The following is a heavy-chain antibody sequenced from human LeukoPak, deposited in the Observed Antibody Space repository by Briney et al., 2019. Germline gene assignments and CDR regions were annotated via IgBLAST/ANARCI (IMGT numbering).Heavy chain of an antibody. V-gene: IGHV3-21*05. CDR3: ASDIVATSGDF. CDR1: GFTFSSYS. Sequence: KTGGSLRLSCAASGFTFSSYSMNWVRQAPGKGLEWVAYITSSGDDIYYADSVKGRFTISRDNAKNALFLRMSSLRVEDTATYYCASDIVATSGDFWGQGTLVSVSS. J-gene: IGHJ4*02. CDR2: ITSSGDDI. D-gene: IGHD5-12*01.